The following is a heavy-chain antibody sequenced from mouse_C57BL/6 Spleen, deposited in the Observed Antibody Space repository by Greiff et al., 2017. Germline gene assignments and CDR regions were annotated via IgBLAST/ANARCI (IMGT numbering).Heavy chain of an antibody. CDR1: GYTFTSYW. Sequence: VQLQQPGAELVRPGTSVQLSCKASGYTFTSYWMHWVKQRPGQGLEWIGVIDPSDSYTNYNQKFKGKATLTVDPSSSTAYMQLSSLTSEDSAVYYCAYYSKFFDYWGQGTTLTVSS. CDR2: IDPSDSYT. V-gene: IGHV1-59*01. D-gene: IGHD2-5*01. CDR3: AYYSKFFDY. J-gene: IGHJ2*01.